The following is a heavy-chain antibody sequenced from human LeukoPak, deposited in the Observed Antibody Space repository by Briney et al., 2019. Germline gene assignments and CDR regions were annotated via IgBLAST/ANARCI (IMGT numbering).Heavy chain of an antibody. CDR2: ISSNGGST. CDR3: AKGPTYDSLPYYLDY. J-gene: IGHJ4*02. Sequence: PGGSLRLSCSASGFTFSYYAMHWVRQAAGKGLEFVSGISSNGGSTYYADSLKGRFTVSRDNSNNTLYLQMSSLRAEDTAIYYCAKGPTYDSLPYYLDYWGQGTLVTVSS. D-gene: IGHD3-22*01. V-gene: IGHV3-64D*09. CDR1: GFTFSYYA.